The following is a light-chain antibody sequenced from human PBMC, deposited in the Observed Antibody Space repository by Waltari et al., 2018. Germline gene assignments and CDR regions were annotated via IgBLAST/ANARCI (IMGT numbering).Light chain of an antibody. V-gene: IGKV1-39*01. Sequence: IVMTQSPSPRSASVGDSVTLTCRASHTNREYLNWYQQKPGKAPKHLIYGASSLQSGVPSRFSGGGSGTDFTFSITSLQPEDSATYYCQQSYTFGGGTKVEIK. CDR1: HTNREY. CDR2: GAS. CDR3: QQSYT. J-gene: IGKJ4*01.